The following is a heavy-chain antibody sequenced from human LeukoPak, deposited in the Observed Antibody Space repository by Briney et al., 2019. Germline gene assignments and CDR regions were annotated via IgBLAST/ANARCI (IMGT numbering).Heavy chain of an antibody. D-gene: IGHD3-22*01. J-gene: IGHJ4*02. CDR3: AKEAYYYDSSGYPYY. Sequence: PGGSLRLSCAASGFTFSSYGMHWVRQAPGKGLEWVAVISYDGSNKYYADSVKGRFTISRDNSKNTLYLQMNSLRAEDTAVYYCAKEAYYYDSSGYPYYWGQGTLVTVSS. CDR2: ISYDGSNK. V-gene: IGHV3-30*18. CDR1: GFTFSSYG.